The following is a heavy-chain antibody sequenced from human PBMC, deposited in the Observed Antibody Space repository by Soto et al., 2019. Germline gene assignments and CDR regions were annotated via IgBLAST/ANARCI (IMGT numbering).Heavy chain of an antibody. Sequence: EASVKVSCKASGYTFTSYGISWVRQAPGQGLEWMGWISAYNGNTNYAQKLQGRVTMTTDTSTSTAYMELRSLRSDDTAVYYCARRISSGRPGGWFDPWGQGTLVTVSS. CDR2: ISAYNGNT. CDR1: GYTFTSYG. J-gene: IGHJ5*02. CDR3: ARRISSGRPGGWFDP. D-gene: IGHD6-19*01. V-gene: IGHV1-18*01.